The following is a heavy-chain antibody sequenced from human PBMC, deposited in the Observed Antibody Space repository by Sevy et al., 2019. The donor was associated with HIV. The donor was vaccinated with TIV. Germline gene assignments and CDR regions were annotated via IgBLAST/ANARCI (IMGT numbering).Heavy chain of an antibody. J-gene: IGHJ3*02. CDR1: GFTFSSYA. CDR2: ISGSGGST. D-gene: IGHD6-13*01. V-gene: IGHV3-23*01. Sequence: GGSLRLSCAASGFTFSSYAMSWVRQAPGKGLEWVSTISGSGGSTYYADSVKGRFTISRGNSKNTLYLQMNSLRAEDTAVYYCAKVWAAGGAFDIWGQGTMVTVSS. CDR3: AKVWAAGGAFDI.